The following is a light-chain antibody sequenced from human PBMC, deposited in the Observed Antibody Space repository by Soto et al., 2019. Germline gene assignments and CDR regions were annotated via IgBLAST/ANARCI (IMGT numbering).Light chain of an antibody. CDR3: SSYAASNNFYFV. V-gene: IGLV2-8*01. CDR1: SKDVVGYNY. J-gene: IGLJ3*02. Sequence: SVLTPPPPAFRSPGQSVTISLPGKSKDVVGYNYVSWYQQYPGRAPKLMIYEVTKRPSGVPDRFSGSKSGNTASLTVSGLQAEDEADYYCSSYAASNNFYFVFGGGTKVTVL. CDR2: EVT.